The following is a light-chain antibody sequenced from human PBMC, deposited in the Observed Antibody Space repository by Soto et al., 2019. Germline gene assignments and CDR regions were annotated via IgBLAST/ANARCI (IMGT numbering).Light chain of an antibody. V-gene: IGKV3-20*01. J-gene: IGKJ1*01. Sequence: EIVLTHSPGTLSLSPGERATLSCRASQSVSRNYLAWYQQKPGQAPRLLIYGASYRAAGVPDRFFGSGSGTDFTLNISRLEPEDFAVFYCQHYGSSPPWTFGQGTKVDIK. CDR1: QSVSRNY. CDR3: QHYGSSPPWT. CDR2: GAS.